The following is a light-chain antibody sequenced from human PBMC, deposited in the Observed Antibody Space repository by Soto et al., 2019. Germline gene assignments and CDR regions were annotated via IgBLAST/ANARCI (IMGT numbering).Light chain of an antibody. CDR3: QQYGSSPPYT. CDR1: HSVSSSY. Sequence: EIVLTQSPGTLSLSPGERATLSCRASHSVSSSYLAWYQQKPGQAPRLLIYVSSSRATGIPDRFSGSGSGTDFTLTISRLEPEDVVVYYCQQYGSSPPYTFGQGTKLEIK. V-gene: IGKV3-20*01. J-gene: IGKJ2*01. CDR2: VSS.